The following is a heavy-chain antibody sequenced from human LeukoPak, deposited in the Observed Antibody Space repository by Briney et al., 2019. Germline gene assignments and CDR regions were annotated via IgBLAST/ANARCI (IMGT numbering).Heavy chain of an antibody. CDR3: ARAKLRRDGYNDLDY. Sequence: ASVKVSYKASGYTFTSYGISWVRQAPGQGLEWMGWISAYNGNTNYAQKLQGRVTMTTDTSTSTAYMELRSLRSDDTAVYYCARAKLRRDGYNDLDYWGQGTLVTVSS. D-gene: IGHD5-24*01. J-gene: IGHJ4*02. V-gene: IGHV1-18*01. CDR2: ISAYNGNT. CDR1: GYTFTSYG.